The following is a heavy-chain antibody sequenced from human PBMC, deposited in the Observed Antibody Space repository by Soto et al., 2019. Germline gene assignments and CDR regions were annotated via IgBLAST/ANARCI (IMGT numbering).Heavy chain of an antibody. CDR1: GGTFSSYA. V-gene: IGHV1-69*13. J-gene: IGHJ6*02. CDR2: IIPIFGTA. Sequence: ASVKVSCKTSGGTFSSYAISWVRQAPGQGLEWMGGIIPIFGTANYAQKFQGRVTITADESTSTAYMELSSLRSEDTAVYYCARTXRSQPSSPNYYYYGMDVWGQGTTVTVSS. CDR3: ARTXRSQPSSPNYYYYGMDV.